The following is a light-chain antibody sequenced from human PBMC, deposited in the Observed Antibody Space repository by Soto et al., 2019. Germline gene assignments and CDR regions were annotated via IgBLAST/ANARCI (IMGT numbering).Light chain of an antibody. CDR3: STYTSSSYG. J-gene: IGLJ1*01. CDR2: EVS. CDR1: SSDVGGYNY. V-gene: IGLV2-14*01. Sequence: QSALTQPASVSGSPGQSITISCPGTSSDVGGYNYVSWYQQHPGKAPKLRIYEVSTRPSGVSNRFSGTKSGNTDPLTNSGLPAEDEADYYCSTYTSSSYGFGTGTKVTVL.